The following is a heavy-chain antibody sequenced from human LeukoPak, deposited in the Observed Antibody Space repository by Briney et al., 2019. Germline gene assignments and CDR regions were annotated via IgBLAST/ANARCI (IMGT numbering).Heavy chain of an antibody. V-gene: IGHV3-7*03. CDR3: ASEGQLLWFGEFGY. D-gene: IGHD3-10*01. CDR1: GFPFSSYW. Sequence: GGSLRLSCAAPGFPFSSYWMSWVRQAPGKGLEWLANIKQDGSEKYYVDSVKGRFTISRDNAKNSLYLQMNSLRAEDTAVYYCASEGQLLWFGEFGYWGQGALVTVSS. CDR2: IKQDGSEK. J-gene: IGHJ4*02.